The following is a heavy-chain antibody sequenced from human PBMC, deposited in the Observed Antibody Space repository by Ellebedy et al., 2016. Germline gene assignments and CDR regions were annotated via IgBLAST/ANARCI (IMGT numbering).Heavy chain of an antibody. D-gene: IGHD3-10*01. J-gene: IGHJ4*02. CDR3: ATPIRGGRQFDY. Sequence: ASVKVSCXASGYTFTGYYMHWVRQAPGQGLEWMGWINPNSGGTNYAQKFQGRVTMTRDTSISTAYMEPSRLRSDDTAVYYCATPIRGGRQFDYWGQGTLVTVSS. CDR1: GYTFTGYY. V-gene: IGHV1-2*02. CDR2: INPNSGGT.